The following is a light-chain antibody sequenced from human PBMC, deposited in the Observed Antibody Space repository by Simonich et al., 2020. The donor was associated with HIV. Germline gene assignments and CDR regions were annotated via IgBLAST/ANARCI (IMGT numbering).Light chain of an antibody. CDR3: QQYNNWPLT. Sequence: EIVLTQSPGTLSLSPGERATLSCRASQGVSSRYLAWYQQTPGLAPRLLIYDASSRATGIPDRFSGRGSGTDFTLTISRLEPEDFAVYYCQQYNNWPLTFGGGTKVEIK. J-gene: IGKJ4*01. CDR2: DAS. CDR1: QGVSSRY. V-gene: IGKV3D-20*01.